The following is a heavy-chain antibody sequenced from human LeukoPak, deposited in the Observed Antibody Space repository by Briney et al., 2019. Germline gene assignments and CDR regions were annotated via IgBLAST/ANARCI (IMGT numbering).Heavy chain of an antibody. Sequence: GGSLRLSCAASGFTFSSYGMHWVRQAPGKGLEWVAVISYDGSNKYYADSVKGRFTISRDNSKNTLYLQMNSLRAEDTAVYYCAKAHYSSGWYFDYWGQGTLVAVSS. CDR2: ISYDGSNK. V-gene: IGHV3-30*18. D-gene: IGHD6-19*01. J-gene: IGHJ4*02. CDR3: AKAHYSSGWYFDY. CDR1: GFTFSSYG.